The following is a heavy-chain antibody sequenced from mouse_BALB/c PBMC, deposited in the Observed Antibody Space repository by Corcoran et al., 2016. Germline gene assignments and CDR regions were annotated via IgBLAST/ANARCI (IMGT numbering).Heavy chain of an antibody. Sequence: DVQLQESGPGLVKPSQSLSLTCSVTGYFIPSGYYWNWIRQFPGNKLEWMGYISYDGTNNYNPSLKNRIPITRDTSKNQFFLKLNSVTTEDTATYYCATLLRPFDYWGQGTTLTVSS. D-gene: IGHD1-2*01. CDR2: ISYDGTN. CDR1: GYFIPSGYY. J-gene: IGHJ2*01. V-gene: IGHV3-6*02. CDR3: ATLLRPFDY.